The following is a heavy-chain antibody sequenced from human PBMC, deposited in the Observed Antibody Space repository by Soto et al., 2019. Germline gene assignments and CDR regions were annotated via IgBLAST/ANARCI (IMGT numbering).Heavy chain of an antibody. CDR1: GGSFSGYY. V-gene: IGHV4-34*01. Sequence: SETLSLTCAVYGGSFSGYYWSWIRQPPGKGLEWIGEINHSGSTNYNPSLKSRVTISVDTSKNQFSLKLSSVTAADTAVYYCARLNTGTSVAQDYYYYGMDVWGQGTTVTVSS. CDR3: ARLNTGTSVAQDYYYYGMDV. J-gene: IGHJ6*02. CDR2: INHSGST. D-gene: IGHD1-1*01.